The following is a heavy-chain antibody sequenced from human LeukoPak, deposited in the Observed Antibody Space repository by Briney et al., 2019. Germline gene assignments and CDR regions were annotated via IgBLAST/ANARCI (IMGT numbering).Heavy chain of an antibody. D-gene: IGHD6-19*01. V-gene: IGHV4-34*01. CDR2: INHSGST. Sequence: PSETLSLTCAVYGGSFSGYYWSWIRQPPGKGLEWIGEINHSGSTNYNPSLKSRVTISVDTFKNQFSLKLSSVTAADTAVYYCARGLAVAGVGVDYWGQGTLVTVSS. CDR1: GGSFSGYY. CDR3: ARGLAVAGVGVDY. J-gene: IGHJ4*02.